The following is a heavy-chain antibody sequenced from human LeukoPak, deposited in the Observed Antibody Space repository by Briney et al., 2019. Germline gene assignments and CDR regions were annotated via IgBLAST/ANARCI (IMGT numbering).Heavy chain of an antibody. V-gene: IGHV1-46*01. CDR2: INPSGGST. Sequence: GASVKVSCKASGYTFTSYYMHWVRQAPGQGLEWMGIINPSGGSTSYAQKLQGRVTMTRDTSTSTVYMELSSLRSEDTAVYYCARDRPGGVPAATSLDYWGQGTLVTVSS. D-gene: IGHD2-2*01. CDR3: ARDRPGGVPAATSLDY. J-gene: IGHJ4*02. CDR1: GYTFTSYY.